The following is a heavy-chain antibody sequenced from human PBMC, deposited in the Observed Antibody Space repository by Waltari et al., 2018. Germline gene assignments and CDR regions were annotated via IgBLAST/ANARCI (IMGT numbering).Heavy chain of an antibody. CDR2: IYYSGST. CDR3: ARGYTLTNYYYYYGMDV. J-gene: IGHJ6*02. Sequence: QVQLQESGPGLVKPSETLSLTCTVSGGSISSYYWSWIRQPPGKGLEWIGYIYYSGSTNYNPSLKIRVPISVDTSKNQFALKLSSVTAADTAVYYCARGYTLTNYYYYYGMDVWGQGTTVTVSS. V-gene: IGHV4-59*01. CDR1: GGSISSYY. D-gene: IGHD5-18*01.